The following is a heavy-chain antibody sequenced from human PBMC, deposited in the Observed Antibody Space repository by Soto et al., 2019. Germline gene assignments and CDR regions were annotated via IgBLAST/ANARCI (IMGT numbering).Heavy chain of an antibody. CDR2: IHYTGNT. V-gene: IGHV4-39*01. J-gene: IGHJ4*02. Sequence: QLQLQESGPGLVKPSETLSLICTVAGDSISSGRYHWGWIRQPPGKGVEFIATIHYTGNTHYNPSPRSRVTIFVNTCKSQFSLRLSAVTAADTAVYYCASADGFGVVTPFMDYGGQGTLVTVSS. D-gene: IGHD3-3*01. CDR1: GDSISSGRYH. CDR3: ASADGFGVVTPFMDY.